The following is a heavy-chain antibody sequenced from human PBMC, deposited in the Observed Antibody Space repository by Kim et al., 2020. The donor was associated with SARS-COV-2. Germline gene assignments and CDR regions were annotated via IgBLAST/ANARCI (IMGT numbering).Heavy chain of an antibody. V-gene: IGHV1-2*02. J-gene: IGHJ4*02. CDR3: ARVGGARVAYFDY. Sequence: ASVKVSCKASGYTFTGYYMHWVRQAPGQGLEWMGWINPNSGGTNYAQKFQGRVTMTRDTSISTAYMELSRLRTDDTAVYYCARVGGARVAYFDYWWQGTLVTVSS. CDR2: INPNSGGT. CDR1: GYTFTGYY. D-gene: IGHD1-26*01.